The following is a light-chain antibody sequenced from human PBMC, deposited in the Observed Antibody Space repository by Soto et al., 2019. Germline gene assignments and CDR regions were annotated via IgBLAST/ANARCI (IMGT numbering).Light chain of an antibody. Sequence: DIKMTQSPSSLSASVGDRATITCRASQSISSYLNWYQQNPGKAPKLLISAASSLQSEVLSRFSGSGSGTDFTLTISTLQPEDFATYYCQQSYSTPPTFGQGTKVEIK. J-gene: IGKJ1*01. CDR2: AAS. V-gene: IGKV1-39*01. CDR3: QQSYSTPPT. CDR1: QSISSY.